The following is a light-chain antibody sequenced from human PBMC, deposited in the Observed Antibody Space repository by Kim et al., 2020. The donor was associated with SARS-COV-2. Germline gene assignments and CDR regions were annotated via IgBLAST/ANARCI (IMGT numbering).Light chain of an antibody. CDR2: QDS. V-gene: IGLV3-1*01. CDR1: KLGDKY. CDR3: QAWDGSTVV. Sequence: SYELTQPPSVSVSPGQTASITCSGDKLGDKYACWYQQKPGQSPVLVIYQDSKRPSGIPERFSGSNSGNTATLTISGTQPRDGADYYCQAWDGSTVVFGGG. J-gene: IGLJ2*01.